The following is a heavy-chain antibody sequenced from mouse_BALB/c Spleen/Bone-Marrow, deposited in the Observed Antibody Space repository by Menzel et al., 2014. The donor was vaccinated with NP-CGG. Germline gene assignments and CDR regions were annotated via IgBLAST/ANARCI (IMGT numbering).Heavy chain of an antibody. CDR1: GFNIKDTY. J-gene: IGHJ2*01. Sequence: EVQLVESGAELVKPGASVKLSCTASGFNIKDTYMHWVKQRPEQGLEWIGRIDPANVNTKYDPKFQGKATITADTSSNTAYLQLSSLTSEDTAVYYCASYVYGYYFDYWGQGTTLTVSS. CDR2: IDPANVNT. V-gene: IGHV14-3*02. CDR3: ASYVYGYYFDY. D-gene: IGHD1-1*01.